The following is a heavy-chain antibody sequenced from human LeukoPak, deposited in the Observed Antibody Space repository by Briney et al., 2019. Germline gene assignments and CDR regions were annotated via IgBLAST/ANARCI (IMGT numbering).Heavy chain of an antibody. V-gene: IGHV3-66*01. CDR3: AKGLNSGSYPFDY. CDR2: IYSGGST. J-gene: IGHJ4*02. Sequence: GGSLRLSCAASGFTVSSNYMSWVRQAPGKGLEWVSVIYSGGSTYYADSVKGRFTISRDNSKNTLYLQMNSLRAEDTAVYYCAKGLNSGSYPFDYWGQGTLVTVSS. D-gene: IGHD3-10*01. CDR1: GFTVSSNY.